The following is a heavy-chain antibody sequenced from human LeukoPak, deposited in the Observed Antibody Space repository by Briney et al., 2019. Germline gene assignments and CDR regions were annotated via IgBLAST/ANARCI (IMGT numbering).Heavy chain of an antibody. Sequence: PGGSLRLSCAASGFTFSSYGMHWVRQAPGQGLEWMGIINPSGGSTSYAQKFQGRVTMTRDTSTSTVYMELSSLRSEDTAVYYCARDLLYDSSGSDYWGQGTLVTVSS. CDR2: INPSGGST. CDR3: ARDLLYDSSGSDY. D-gene: IGHD3-22*01. CDR1: GFTFSSYG. J-gene: IGHJ4*02. V-gene: IGHV1-46*01.